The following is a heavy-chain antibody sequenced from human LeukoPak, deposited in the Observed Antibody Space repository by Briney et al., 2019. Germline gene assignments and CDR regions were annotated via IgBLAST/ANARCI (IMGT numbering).Heavy chain of an antibody. CDR1: GGSISSYY. V-gene: IGHV4-59*01. CDR2: IYYSGST. Sequence: PSETLSRTCTVSGGSISSYYWSWIRQPPGKGLEWIGYIYYSGSTNYNPSLKSRVTISVDTSKNQFSLKLSSVTAADTAVYYCARMTTVTYYFDYWGQGTLVTVSS. D-gene: IGHD4-17*01. CDR3: ARMTTVTYYFDY. J-gene: IGHJ4*02.